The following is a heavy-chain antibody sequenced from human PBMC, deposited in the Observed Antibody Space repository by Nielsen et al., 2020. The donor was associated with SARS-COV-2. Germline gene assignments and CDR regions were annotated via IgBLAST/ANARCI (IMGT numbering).Heavy chain of an antibody. J-gene: IGHJ4*02. Sequence: LSLTCAASGFSFNNYGMHWVRQAPGKGLEWVAYISYEGSKRYYGDSVKGRFSISRDNSKNTLYLQMNSLRAEDTAVYYCAKAETRMVRGADDYWGQGTLVTVSS. CDR3: AKAETRMVRGADDY. CDR2: ISYEGSKR. CDR1: GFSFNNYG. V-gene: IGHV3-30*18. D-gene: IGHD3-10*01.